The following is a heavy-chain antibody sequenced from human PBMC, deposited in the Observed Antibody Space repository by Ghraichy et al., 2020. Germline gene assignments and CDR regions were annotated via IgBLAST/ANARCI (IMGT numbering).Heavy chain of an antibody. CDR3: ARAPHVDYFP. CDR1: GFTFSSYS. J-gene: IGHJ5*02. V-gene: IGHV3-21*01. Sequence: LSLTCAASGFTFSSYSMNWVRQAPGKGLEWVSSIISSSSYIYYADSVKGRFTISRDNAKNSLYLQMNSLRAEDTAVYYFARAPHVDYFPWGQGTLVTVSS. CDR2: IISSSSYI. D-gene: IGHD2/OR15-2a*01.